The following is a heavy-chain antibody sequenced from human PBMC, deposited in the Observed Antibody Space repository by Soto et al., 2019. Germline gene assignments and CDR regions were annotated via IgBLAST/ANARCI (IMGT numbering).Heavy chain of an antibody. CDR3: ARVGATGYGYILGYYYYGMDV. Sequence: PGGSLRLSCAASGFTFSSYDMHWVRQATGKGLEWVSAIGTAGDTYYPGSLKGRFTISRENAKNSLYLQMNSLRAEDTAVYYCARVGATGYGYILGYYYYGMDVWGQGTTVTVSS. CDR2: IGTAGDT. CDR1: GFTFSSYD. D-gene: IGHD5-18*01. J-gene: IGHJ6*02. V-gene: IGHV3-13*01.